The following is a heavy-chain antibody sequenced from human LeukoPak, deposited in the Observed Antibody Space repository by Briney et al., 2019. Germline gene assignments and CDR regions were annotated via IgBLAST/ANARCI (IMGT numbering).Heavy chain of an antibody. Sequence: PSETPSLTCTVSGGSISSHYWSWIRQPPGKGLEWIGYIYYSGSTNYNPSLKSRVTISVDTSKNQFSLKLSSVTAADTAVYYCARSEALEFDIWGQGTMVPVSS. D-gene: IGHD1-1*01. CDR1: GGSISSHY. J-gene: IGHJ3*02. CDR2: IYYSGST. V-gene: IGHV4-59*11. CDR3: ARSEALEFDI.